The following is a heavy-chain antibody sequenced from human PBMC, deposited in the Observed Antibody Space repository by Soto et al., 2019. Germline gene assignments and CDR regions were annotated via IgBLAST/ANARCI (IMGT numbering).Heavy chain of an antibody. CDR2: IRTISSAI. CDR3: ARETPSFDS. Sequence: PVGSLRLSCAASGFTFSDYPMNWVRQAPGKGLEWVSSIRTISSAIYFADSVRGRFTISRDNARNSLYLQMTSLRDEDTAVYYCARETPSFDSWGQGTMVTVYS. J-gene: IGHJ4*02. CDR1: GFTFSDYP. D-gene: IGHD2-15*01. V-gene: IGHV3-48*02.